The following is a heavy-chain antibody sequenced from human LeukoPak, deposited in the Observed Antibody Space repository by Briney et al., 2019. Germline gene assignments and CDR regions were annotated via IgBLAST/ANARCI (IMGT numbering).Heavy chain of an antibody. Sequence: GGSLRLSCAASGFTFSSYAMHWVRQAPGKGLEWVAVISYDGSNKYYADSVKGRFTISRDNSKNTLYLQMNSLRAEDTAVYYCAREVPGEDCSSTSCYLDYWGQGTLVTVSS. CDR2: ISYDGSNK. D-gene: IGHD2-2*01. V-gene: IGHV3-30-3*01. CDR3: AREVPGEDCSSTSCYLDY. CDR1: GFTFSSYA. J-gene: IGHJ4*02.